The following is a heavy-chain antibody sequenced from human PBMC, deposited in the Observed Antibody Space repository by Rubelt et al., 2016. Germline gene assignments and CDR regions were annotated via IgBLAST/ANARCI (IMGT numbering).Heavy chain of an antibody. CDR2: INHSGST. CDR3: ARGGDRDYGHY. J-gene: IGHJ4*02. D-gene: IGHD4-17*01. Sequence: QVQLQQWGAGLLKPSETLSLTCAVYGGSFSGYYWSWIRQPPGKGLEWIGEINHSGSTNYNPSLKSRVTISVDTSKNQFSLKLSSVTAADTAIYYCARGGDRDYGHYWGQGTLVTVSS. CDR1: GGSFSGYY. V-gene: IGHV4-34*01.